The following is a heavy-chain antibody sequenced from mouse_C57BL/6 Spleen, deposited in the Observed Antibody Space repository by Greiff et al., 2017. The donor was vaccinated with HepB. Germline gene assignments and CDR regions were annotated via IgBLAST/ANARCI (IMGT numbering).Heavy chain of an antibody. CDR1: ISLSTSGMGL. CDR3: WRELDVITTVVATFYYAMDY. CDR2: WNNDNY. V-gene: IGHV8-2*01. J-gene: IGHJ4*01. D-gene: IGHD1-1*01. Sequence: QVTLKVSGPGILQPSQTLSLACTFSGISLSTSGMGLSWLRKPSGKALEWLASIWNNDNYYNPSLKSRLTISKETSNYQVFLKLTSVDTADSATYYGAWRELDVITTVVATFYYAMDYWGQGTSVTVSS.